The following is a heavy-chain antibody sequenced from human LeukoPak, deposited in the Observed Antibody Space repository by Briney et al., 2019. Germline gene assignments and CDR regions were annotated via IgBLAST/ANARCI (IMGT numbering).Heavy chain of an antibody. D-gene: IGHD1-26*01. CDR2: FDPEDGET. Sequence: ASVKVSCKVSGYTLTELSMHWVRQAPGKGLEWMGGFDPEDGETIYAQKFQGRVTMTEDTSTDTAYMELSSLRSEDTAVYYCATGELPLVGALYDYWGQGTLVTVSS. CDR3: ATGELPLVGALYDY. J-gene: IGHJ4*02. V-gene: IGHV1-24*01. CDR1: GYTLTELS.